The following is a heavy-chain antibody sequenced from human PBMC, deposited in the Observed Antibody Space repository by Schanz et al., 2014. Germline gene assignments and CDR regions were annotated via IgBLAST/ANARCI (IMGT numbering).Heavy chain of an antibody. V-gene: IGHV3-21*01. CDR1: GITLSGYG. CDR2: ISSSSSYI. J-gene: IGHJ6*03. D-gene: IGHD2-21*02. Sequence: EVQLLESGGGLVQPGGSLRLSCAASGITLSGYGLHWVRQAPGKGLEWVSSISSSSSYISYADSVKGRFTISRDTSKNTLYLLLNSLRAEDTAVYYCARPSDSSWYMDVWATGITVIVSS. CDR3: ARPSDSSWYMDV.